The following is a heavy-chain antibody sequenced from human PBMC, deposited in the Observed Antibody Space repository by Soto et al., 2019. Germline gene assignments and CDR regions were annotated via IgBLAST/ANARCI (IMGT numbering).Heavy chain of an antibody. CDR2: MNMDGSRT. CDR1: GFTFSIYW. J-gene: IGHJ4*02. D-gene: IGHD2-21*01. Sequence: EVQLVESGGGLVQPGGSLRLSCAASGFTFSIYWMHWVRQAPGKGLVWVSRMNMDGSRTSYADFAKGRFTISRDDAKSTVYLQMSNLRAEDTAVYYCVRGDGDRYDGHVHLGRHWGQGALVTVSS. CDR3: VRGDGDRYDGHVHLGRH. V-gene: IGHV3-74*01.